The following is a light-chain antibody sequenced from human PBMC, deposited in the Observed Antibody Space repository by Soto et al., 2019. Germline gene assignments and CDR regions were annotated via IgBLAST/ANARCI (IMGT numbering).Light chain of an antibody. CDR2: SDS. V-gene: IGLV1-44*01. Sequence: QSVLTQPPSASGTPGQRVTISCSGSSSNIGGNTVNWYQQLPGTAPKLLIYSDSQRPSGVPDRFSGSKSGTSASLALSGLKPDDEADYYCAAWDDSLNGVLFGGGTKLTVL. CDR3: AAWDDSLNGVL. J-gene: IGLJ2*01. CDR1: SSNIGGNT.